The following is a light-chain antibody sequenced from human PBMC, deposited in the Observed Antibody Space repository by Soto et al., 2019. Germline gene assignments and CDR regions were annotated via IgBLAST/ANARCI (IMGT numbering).Light chain of an antibody. Sequence: LVLTQSPATLSLSPGERATLSCRASQGVSSYLAWYQQKPGQAPRLLIYDASNRATGIPARFSGSGSGTDFTLTISSLEPEDFAVYYCQQRSNWPPSITFGQGTRLEI. J-gene: IGKJ5*01. V-gene: IGKV3-11*01. CDR2: DAS. CDR3: QQRSNWPPSIT. CDR1: QGVSSY.